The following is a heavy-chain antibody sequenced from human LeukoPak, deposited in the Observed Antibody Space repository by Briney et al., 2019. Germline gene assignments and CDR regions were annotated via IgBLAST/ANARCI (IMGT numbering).Heavy chain of an antibody. CDR1: GYTFTSYA. CDR2: INAGNGNT. V-gene: IGHV1-3*01. D-gene: IGHD3-10*01. CDR3: ARDLEVRGTMDV. Sequence: ASVKVSCKASGYTFTSYAMHWVRQASGQRLEWMGWINAGNGNTKYSQKFQGRVTIARDTSASTAYMELSSLRSEDTAVYYCARDLEVRGTMDVWGKGTTVTVSS. J-gene: IGHJ6*04.